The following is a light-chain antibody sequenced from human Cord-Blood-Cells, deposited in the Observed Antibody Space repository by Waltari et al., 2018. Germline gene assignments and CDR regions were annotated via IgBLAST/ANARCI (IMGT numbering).Light chain of an antibody. CDR1: SRDLGGYNY. CDR2: DVS. Sequence: QSALTQPASVSGSPGQSITIPCPGTSRDLGGYNYVPWYQQHPGKAPKLMIYDVSNRPSGVSNRFSGSKSGNTASLTISGLQAEDEADYYCSSYTSSSTRVFGGGTKLTVL. J-gene: IGLJ3*02. CDR3: SSYTSSSTRV. V-gene: IGLV2-14*01.